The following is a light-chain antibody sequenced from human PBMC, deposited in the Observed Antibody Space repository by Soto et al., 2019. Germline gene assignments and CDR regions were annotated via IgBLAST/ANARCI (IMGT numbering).Light chain of an antibody. Sequence: DIQMTQSPSSLSASVGDRITITCRASQSISRYLNWYQHKPGKAPELLIYAASTLQSGVPSRFSGSGSGTDFTLTISCLQSEDFATYYCQQYYSFPPTFGQGTRREI. CDR1: QSISRY. V-gene: IGKV1-39*01. J-gene: IGKJ5*01. CDR2: AAS. CDR3: QQYYSFPPT.